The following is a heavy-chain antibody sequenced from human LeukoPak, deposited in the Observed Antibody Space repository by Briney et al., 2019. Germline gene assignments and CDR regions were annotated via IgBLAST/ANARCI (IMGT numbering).Heavy chain of an antibody. D-gene: IGHD4-17*01. CDR2: INPNSGGT. J-gene: IGHJ4*02. CDR1: RYTFTGFY. CDR3: ARSAYGDYGELNY. Sequence: ASVKVSCKASRYTFTGFYMHWLRQAPGQRLEGMGWINPNSGGTNYPQKLHGRVTRSRDTSISTAYMERSRLRSDDTAVYSCARSAYGDYGELNYWGEGDLVTVSS. V-gene: IGHV1-2*02.